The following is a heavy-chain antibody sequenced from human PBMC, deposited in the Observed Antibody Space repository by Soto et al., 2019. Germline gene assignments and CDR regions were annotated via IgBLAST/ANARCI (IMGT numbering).Heavy chain of an antibody. J-gene: IGHJ4*02. CDR2: IAYDGSNA. D-gene: IGHD2-2*01. Sequence: GGSLRLSCAASGFTFRNHAMHWVRQAPGKGLECLAVIAYDGSNAFYRDSVKGRFTISRDNSKNTLYLQMNSLRAEDTAVYYCAKTIPMPRRVDYWGQGTLVTVSS. CDR3: AKTIPMPRRVDY. CDR1: GFTFRNHA. V-gene: IGHV3-30-3*02.